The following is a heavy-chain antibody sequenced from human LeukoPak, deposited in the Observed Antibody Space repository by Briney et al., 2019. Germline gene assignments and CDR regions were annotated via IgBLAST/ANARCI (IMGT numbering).Heavy chain of an antibody. Sequence: GGSLRLSCAASGFTFSDYYMSWIRQAPGKGLEGVSYISSSGSTIYYADSVKGRSTISRDNAKNSLYLQMNSLRAEDTAVYYCARDNTIFCLDPWGQGTLVTVSS. CDR2: ISSSGSTI. J-gene: IGHJ5*02. D-gene: IGHD3-9*01. CDR3: ARDNTIFCLDP. CDR1: GFTFSDYY. V-gene: IGHV3-11*01.